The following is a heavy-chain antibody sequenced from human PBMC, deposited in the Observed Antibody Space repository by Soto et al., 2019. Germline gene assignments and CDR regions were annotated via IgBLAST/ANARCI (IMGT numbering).Heavy chain of an antibody. J-gene: IGHJ4*02. CDR1: VFTFGIYD. V-gene: IGHV3-13*01. Sequence: HPGGSLRLSCAASVFTFGIYDMHWVRQATGKGLEWVSTINTAGDTYSPGSVKGRFTISRENAKNSLYLQMNSLRVDDTAAYFCVRGRDSGLYYFDSWGQGTLVTVSS. CDR2: INTAGDT. CDR3: VRGRDSGLYYFDS. D-gene: IGHD2-21*01.